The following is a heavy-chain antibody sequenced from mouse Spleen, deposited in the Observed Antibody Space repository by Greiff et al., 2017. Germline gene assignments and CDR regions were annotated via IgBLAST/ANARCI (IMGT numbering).Heavy chain of an antibody. CDR1: GYTFTSYG. D-gene: IGHD1-1*01. J-gene: IGHJ4*01. CDR2: IYPRSGNT. Sequence: QVQLKESGAELARPGASVKLSCKASGYTFTSYGISWVKQRTGQGLEWIGAIYPRSGNTYYNEKFKGKATLTADKSSSSAYMELRSLTSEDSAVYFCARLGIYYYGSSVRNAMDYWGPRTPCTISS. V-gene: IGHV1-81*01. CDR3: ARLGIYYYGSSVRNAMDY.